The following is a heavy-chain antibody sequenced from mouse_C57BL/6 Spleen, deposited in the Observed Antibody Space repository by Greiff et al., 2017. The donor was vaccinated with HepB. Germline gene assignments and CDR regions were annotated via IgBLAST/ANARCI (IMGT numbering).Heavy chain of an antibody. CDR2: IWSGGST. V-gene: IGHV2-4*01. D-gene: IGHD2-2*01. J-gene: IGHJ4*01. CDR1: GFSLTSYG. Sequence: QVQLQQSGPGLVQPSQSLSITCTVSGFSLTSYGVHWVRQPPGKGLEWLGVIWSGGSTDYNAAFISRLSISKDNPKSQVFFKMNSLQADDTAIYYCAKNNGYEDAMDYWGQGTSVTVSS. CDR3: AKNNGYEDAMDY.